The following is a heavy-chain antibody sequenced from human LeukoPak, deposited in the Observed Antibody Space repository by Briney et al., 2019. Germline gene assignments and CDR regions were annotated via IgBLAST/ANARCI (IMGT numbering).Heavy chain of an antibody. CDR3: ARGYYCSSSSCYMSFDY. V-gene: IGHV6-1*01. D-gene: IGHD2-2*02. Sequence: SQTLSLTCAISGDSVSSNSAALNWIRQPPSGGLEWLGRTYYTSKWYNDYAPSVKGRITINPDTSKNQFSLQMNSVTPEDTAVYYCARGYYCSSSSCYMSFDYWGQGTLVTVSS. CDR2: TYYTSKWYN. CDR1: GDSVSSNSAA. J-gene: IGHJ4*02.